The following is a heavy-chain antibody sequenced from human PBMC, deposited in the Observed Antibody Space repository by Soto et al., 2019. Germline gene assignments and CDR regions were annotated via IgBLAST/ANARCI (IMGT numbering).Heavy chain of an antibody. V-gene: IGHV3-23*01. CDR2: TSGSGDTT. J-gene: IGHJ4*02. CDR1: GFTFGSYA. Sequence: PGGSLRLSCVASGFTFGSYAMGWVRQAPGRGLEWVSGTSGSGDTTNHADTVKGRFTISRDNSKNTLYLQMTSLRAEDTAVYYCAAQRLITMIVVVDYWGQGTLVTVSS. CDR3: AAQRLITMIVVVDY. D-gene: IGHD3-22*01.